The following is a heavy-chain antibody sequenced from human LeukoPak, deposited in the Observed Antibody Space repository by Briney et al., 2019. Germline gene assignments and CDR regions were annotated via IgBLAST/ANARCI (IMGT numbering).Heavy chain of an antibody. D-gene: IGHD3-22*01. CDR2: ISGSGDNT. CDR1: GFTCSSYA. J-gene: IGHJ4*02. Sequence: PGGSLRLSCAASGFTCSSYAMSWVRQAPGKGLEWVSGISGSGDNTYYADSVKGWFTISRDNSKNTLYVQVNSLGTEDTAAYYCAKGSYYDSSGSFYFDYWGQGTLVTVSS. V-gene: IGHV3-23*01. CDR3: AKGSYYDSSGSFYFDY.